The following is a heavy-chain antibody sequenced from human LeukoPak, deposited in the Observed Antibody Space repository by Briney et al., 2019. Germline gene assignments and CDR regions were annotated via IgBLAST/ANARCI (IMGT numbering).Heavy chain of an antibody. J-gene: IGHJ4*02. D-gene: IGHD6-13*01. V-gene: IGHV3-48*03. CDR2: ISSSATTI. Sequence: GGSLRLFCAASRLDFSIYEVIWVCEARGKALVGVSYISSSATTIWYTDSVRSRFTISRDNAKKSLYLQMNGLTVEDTAVYYCARPGYSRFDYWGQGTLATVSS. CDR3: ARPGYSRFDY. CDR1: RLDFSIYE.